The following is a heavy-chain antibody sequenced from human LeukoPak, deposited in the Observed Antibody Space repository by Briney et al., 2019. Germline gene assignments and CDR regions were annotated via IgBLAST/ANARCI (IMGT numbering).Heavy chain of an antibody. CDR3: ARERYDAFDI. CDR2: IKQDGSEK. V-gene: IGHV3-7*04. Sequence: PGRSLRLSCAASGFTFSYYSMNWVRQAPGKGLEWVANIKQDGSEKYYVDSAKGRFTISRDNAKNSLYLQMNSLRAEDTAVYYCARERYDAFDIWGQGTMVTVSS. J-gene: IGHJ3*02. CDR1: GFTFSYYS. D-gene: IGHD4-17*01.